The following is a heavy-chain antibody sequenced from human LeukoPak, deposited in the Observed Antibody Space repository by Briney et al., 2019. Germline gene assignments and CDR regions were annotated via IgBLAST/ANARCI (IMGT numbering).Heavy chain of an antibody. CDR2: MNPNSGNT. Sequence: ASVKVSCKASGHTFTSYDINWVRQATGQGLEWMGWMNPNSGNTGYAQKFQGRVTMTRNTSISTAYMELSSLRSEDTAVYYCARGRGSSNYIHYYMDVWGKGTTVTVSS. V-gene: IGHV1-8*01. CDR3: ARGRGSSNYIHYYMDV. CDR1: GHTFTSYD. D-gene: IGHD4-11*01. J-gene: IGHJ6*03.